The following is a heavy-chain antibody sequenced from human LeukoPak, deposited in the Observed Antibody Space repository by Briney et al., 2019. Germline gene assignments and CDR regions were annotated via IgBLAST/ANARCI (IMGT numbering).Heavy chain of an antibody. Sequence: SGGSLRLSCAASGFTFSNYAMNWVRQAPGKGLEWVSGIGSAGVTTHLADSVKGRFTISRDNSNNMVCLQMDSLRAEDSAVYYCAKDTSFLPALFDSWGQGTMVTVSS. CDR3: AKDTSFLPALFDS. CDR1: GFTFSNYA. V-gene: IGHV3-23*01. J-gene: IGHJ4*02. CDR2: IGSAGVTT. D-gene: IGHD2/OR15-2a*01.